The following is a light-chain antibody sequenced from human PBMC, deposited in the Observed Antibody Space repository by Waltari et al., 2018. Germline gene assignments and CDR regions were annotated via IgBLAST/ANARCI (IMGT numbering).Light chain of an antibody. J-gene: IGLJ7*01. Sequence: QSVLTQPPSVSAAPGQRVTISCSGGSSNIGNNSVSSYRQFPGTAPKLPIYENTERPSGIPGRFSGSKSGTSATLDITGLQAGDEADYYCGTWDSSLSGAVFGGGTHLTVL. CDR2: ENT. CDR1: SSNIGNNS. V-gene: IGLV1-51*02. CDR3: GTWDSSLSGAV.